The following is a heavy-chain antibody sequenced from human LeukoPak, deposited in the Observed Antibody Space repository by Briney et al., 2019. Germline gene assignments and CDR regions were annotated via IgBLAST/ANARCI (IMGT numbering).Heavy chain of an antibody. V-gene: IGHV1-46*01. Sequence: ASVKLSCKASGYTFIHHFIHWLRQAPGQGPEWRGVINPSSGSPTYSGDFLGNVTRTGDTSTNSVYMELRSLGPADRALFYCARGTYFRSFDHWGQGTPVTVSS. J-gene: IGHJ4*02. CDR3: ARGTYFRSFDH. D-gene: IGHD1/OR15-1a*01. CDR1: GYTFIHHF. CDR2: INPSSGSP.